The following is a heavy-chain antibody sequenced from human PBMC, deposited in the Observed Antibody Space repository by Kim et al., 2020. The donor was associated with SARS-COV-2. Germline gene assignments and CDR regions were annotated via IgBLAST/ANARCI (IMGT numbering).Heavy chain of an antibody. Sequence: GGSLRLSCTASGFTFSNYWMLWVRQAPGKGLVWVSRINSDGSKRDYADSVKGRFAISRDNAKNTLYLQMNSLRAEDTAVYYCARGSTSDTDYWGQGTLVTVSS. CDR2: INSDGSKR. V-gene: IGHV3-74*01. CDR3: ARGSTSDTDY. J-gene: IGHJ4*02. D-gene: IGHD1-26*01. CDR1: GFTFSNYW.